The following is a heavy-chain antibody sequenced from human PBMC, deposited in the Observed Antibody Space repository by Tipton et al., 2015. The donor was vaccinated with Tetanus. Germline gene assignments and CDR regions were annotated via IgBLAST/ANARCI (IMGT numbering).Heavy chain of an antibody. Sequence: TLSLTCAVSGGSISSGGYYWSWIRQHPVKGLEWIGYIYYTGNTYYNPSLKSRLTISVDTSKNQFSLKLNSVTAADTAVYYCARRSVSARFDDWGQGAQVTVSS. V-gene: IGHV4-31*11. CDR1: GGSISSGGYY. J-gene: IGHJ4*02. CDR2: IYYTGNT. D-gene: IGHD6-6*01. CDR3: ARRSVSARFDD.